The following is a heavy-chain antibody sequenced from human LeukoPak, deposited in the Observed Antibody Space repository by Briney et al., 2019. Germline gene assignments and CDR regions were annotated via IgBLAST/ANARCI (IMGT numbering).Heavy chain of an antibody. Sequence: SETLSLTCTVSGGSISVYYWSWIRQPPGKGLEWIGYIYYSWSTNYNPSLKSRVTISVDTSKNQFSLKLSSVTAADTAVYYCARHSKYYYDSSGSYVGYFQHWGQGTLVTVSS. J-gene: IGHJ1*01. CDR1: GGSISVYY. CDR3: ARHSKYYYDSSGSYVGYFQH. D-gene: IGHD3-22*01. V-gene: IGHV4-59*08. CDR2: IYYSWST.